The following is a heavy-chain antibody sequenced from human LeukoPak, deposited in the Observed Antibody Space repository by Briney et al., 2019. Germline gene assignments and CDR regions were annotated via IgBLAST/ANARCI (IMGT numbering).Heavy chain of an antibody. CDR3: ARDPIIKDNYYDCSGYYTDY. CDR1: GGTFSSYA. D-gene: IGHD3-22*01. V-gene: IGHV1-69*05. J-gene: IGHJ4*02. CDR2: IIPIFGTA. Sequence: ASVKVSCKASGGTFSSYAISWVRQAPRQGLEWMGRIIPIFGTANYAQKFQGRVTITTDESTSTAYMELSSLRSEDTAVYYCARDPIIKDNYYDCSGYYTDYWGQGTLVTVSS.